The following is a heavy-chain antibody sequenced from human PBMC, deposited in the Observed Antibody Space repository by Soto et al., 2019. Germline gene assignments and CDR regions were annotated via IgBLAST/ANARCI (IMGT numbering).Heavy chain of an antibody. CDR1: GGSISSHY. Sequence: KLPETLSLTCTVSGGSISSHYWSWVRQPPGKGLEWIGYIHDSGTTDYNPSLRSRVTISLDTSKNQFSLKLSSLTAADTAVYYCARGGWYLDFWGQGALVTVSS. CDR3: ARGGWYLDF. D-gene: IGHD6-19*01. J-gene: IGHJ4*02. V-gene: IGHV4-59*11. CDR2: IHDSGTT.